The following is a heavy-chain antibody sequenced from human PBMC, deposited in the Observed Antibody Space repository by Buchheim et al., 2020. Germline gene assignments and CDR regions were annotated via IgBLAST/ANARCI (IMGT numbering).Heavy chain of an antibody. CDR2: IYTSGST. CDR3: ATQQLVQNYFDY. Sequence: QVQLQESGPGLVKPSQTLSLTCIVSGGSISSGGHYWSWVRQHPGKGLEWLGHIYTSGSTNYNPSLKSRLSISVDTSKNQFSLSLKSVTAADTAVYYCATQQLVQNYFDYWGQGTL. CDR1: GGSISSGGHY. D-gene: IGHD6-13*01. J-gene: IGHJ4*02. V-gene: IGHV4-31*03.